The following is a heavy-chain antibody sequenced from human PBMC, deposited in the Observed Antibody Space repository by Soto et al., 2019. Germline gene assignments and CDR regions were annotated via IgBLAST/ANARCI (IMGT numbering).Heavy chain of an antibody. Sequence: QVQLVQSGAEVKKPGSSVKVSCKVSGGTFSSYRISWVRQAPGQGIEWMGGITPVIGTPDYAQKFRGRVTVTADRSTSTAYMELSRLRSEDTAVYYCARDLPSLEVRSYGMDVWGQGTTVTVSS. CDR1: GGTFSSYR. D-gene: IGHD3-10*01. V-gene: IGHV1-69*06. CDR3: ARDLPSLEVRSYGMDV. J-gene: IGHJ6*02. CDR2: ITPVIGTP.